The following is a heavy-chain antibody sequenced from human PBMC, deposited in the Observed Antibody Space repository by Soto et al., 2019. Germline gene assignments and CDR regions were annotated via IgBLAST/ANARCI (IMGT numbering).Heavy chain of an antibody. V-gene: IGHV3-21*06. CDR2: ISISSSDR. Sequence: RRSLRLSCAASGFTLRTYTMNWVRQAPGKGLEWVSSISISSSDRYYADSVRGRFTISRDNAKNALYLQMNSLRADDTAVYFCVRGMNPLFGGQGTLVTVSS. CDR1: GFTLRTYT. CDR3: VRGMNPLF. J-gene: IGHJ4*01.